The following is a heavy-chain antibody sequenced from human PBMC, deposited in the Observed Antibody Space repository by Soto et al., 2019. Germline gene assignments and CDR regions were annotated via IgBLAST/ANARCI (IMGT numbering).Heavy chain of an antibody. CDR3: AHRLPGPSGYGV. J-gene: IGHJ6*02. Sequence: SGPTLVNPTQTLTLTCTYSGISLSSGVVGVGWIRQPPGEALEWLALIYWNAEQYYNPSLRNRLTITRDPSKNQVVPTLTNMDPVDTATYYCAHRLPGPSGYGVWGQGTTVTVSS. D-gene: IGHD6-13*01. CDR1: GISLSSGVVG. CDR2: IYWNAEQ. V-gene: IGHV2-5*01.